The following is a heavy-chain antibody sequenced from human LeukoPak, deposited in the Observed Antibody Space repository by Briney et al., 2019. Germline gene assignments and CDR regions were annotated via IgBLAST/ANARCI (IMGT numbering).Heavy chain of an antibody. CDR2: IYYSGST. CDR1: GGSISGYY. J-gene: IGHJ3*02. V-gene: IGHV4-59*01. CDR3: AREGARWEPSFSAFDI. Sequence: SETLSPTCTVSGGSISGYYWSWIRQPPGKGLEWIGYIYYSGSTSYNPSLKSRVTISVDTSKNQFSLKLSSVTAADTAVYYCAREGARWEPSFSAFDIWGQGTMVTVS. D-gene: IGHD1-26*01.